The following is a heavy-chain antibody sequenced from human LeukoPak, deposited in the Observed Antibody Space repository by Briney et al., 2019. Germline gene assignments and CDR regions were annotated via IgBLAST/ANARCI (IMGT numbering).Heavy chain of an antibody. CDR3: ARDTGQPGSEYMDV. Sequence: AGGSLRLSCAASGFTFSDYYMSWIRQAPGKGLEWISYISSSGSSMYYADSVKGRFTISRDNAKNSLYLQMNSLRAEDTAVYYCARDTGQPGSEYMDVWGKGTTVTVSS. CDR2: ISSSGSSM. J-gene: IGHJ6*03. D-gene: IGHD4-11*01. V-gene: IGHV3-11*04. CDR1: GFTFSDYY.